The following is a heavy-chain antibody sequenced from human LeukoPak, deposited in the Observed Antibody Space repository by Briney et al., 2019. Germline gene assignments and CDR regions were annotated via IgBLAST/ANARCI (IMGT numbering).Heavy chain of an antibody. Sequence: ASVKVSCKASGYIFTDYYMHWVRQAPGQGLEWMGWIDPNTGDTKYAQKFQGRVSMTRDTSINTADMEVSSLRSDDTAVYYCARDSHPSAWNDVEDAFDIWGQGTMVTVSS. V-gene: IGHV1-2*02. J-gene: IGHJ3*02. CDR3: ARDSHPSAWNDVEDAFDI. D-gene: IGHD1-1*01. CDR1: GYIFTDYY. CDR2: IDPNTGDT.